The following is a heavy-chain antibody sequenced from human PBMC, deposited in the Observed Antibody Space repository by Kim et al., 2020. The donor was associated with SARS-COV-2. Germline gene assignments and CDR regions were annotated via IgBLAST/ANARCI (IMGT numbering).Heavy chain of an antibody. V-gene: IGHV3-30*04. CDR1: GFTFRSYA. Sequence: GGSLRLSCAASGFTFRSYAMHWVRQAPGKGLEWVAVISYDGSNKYYVDSVKGRFTISRDNSKNTLYLQMNSLRVEDTAVYYCARRAVDSQLLQDNWFDPWGQGTLVTVSS. J-gene: IGHJ5*02. CDR3: ARRAVDSQLLQDNWFDP. CDR2: ISYDGSNK. D-gene: IGHD1-1*01.